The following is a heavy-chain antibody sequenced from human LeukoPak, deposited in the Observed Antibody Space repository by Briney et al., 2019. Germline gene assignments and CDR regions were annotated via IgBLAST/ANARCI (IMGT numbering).Heavy chain of an antibody. D-gene: IGHD3-10*01. Sequence: GGSLRLSCAASGFTFSSSDMHWVRQATGKGLEWVSAIGPTGDTYYPGSVKGRFTISRENARNSLYLQMNSLRAGDTAVYYCARAVPMARGVNYYDYWGQGTLVTVSS. CDR1: GFTFSSSD. V-gene: IGHV3-13*01. CDR3: ARAVPMARGVNYYDY. CDR2: IGPTGDT. J-gene: IGHJ4*02.